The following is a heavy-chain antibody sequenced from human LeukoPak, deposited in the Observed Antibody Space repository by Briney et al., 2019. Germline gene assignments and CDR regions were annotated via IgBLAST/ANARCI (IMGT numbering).Heavy chain of an antibody. CDR1: GGSISGFH. CDR2: INDSGST. CDR3: ARDLSYCSSTSCYGYMDV. D-gene: IGHD2-2*01. V-gene: IGHV4-59*01. J-gene: IGHJ6*03. Sequence: PSETLSLTCTVSGGSISGFHWSWIRQPPGKRLEWIGYINDSGSTNYNPSLKSRVTISVDTSKKQFSLKMSSVTAADTAVYYCARDLSYCSSTSCYGYMDVWGKGTTVTVSS.